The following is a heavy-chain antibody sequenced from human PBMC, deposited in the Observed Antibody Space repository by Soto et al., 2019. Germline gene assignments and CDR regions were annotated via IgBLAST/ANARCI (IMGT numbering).Heavy chain of an antibody. V-gene: IGHV1-2*02. CDR2: INPNSGGT. D-gene: IGHD4-17*01. Sequence: ASVKVSCKASGYTFTGYYMHWVRQAPGQGLEWMGWINPNSGGTNYAQKFQGRVTMTRDTSISTAYMELSRLRSDDTAVYYCARDLNYGDPDYYYYGMDAWGQGTTVTVSS. J-gene: IGHJ6*02. CDR3: ARDLNYGDPDYYYYGMDA. CDR1: GYTFTGYY.